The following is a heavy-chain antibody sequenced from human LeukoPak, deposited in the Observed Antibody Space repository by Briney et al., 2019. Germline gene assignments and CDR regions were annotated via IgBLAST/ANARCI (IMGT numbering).Heavy chain of an antibody. J-gene: IGHJ5*02. Sequence: SETLSLTCILSRGSVSSTNNFWDWIRQPPGKGLEWVGSIHYRGTTYFNPSLKSRGPLSVDASKSQFSLNLTSVTAADTAVYYCARDFRGYDALRFDPWGQGTLVTVSA. CDR2: IHYRGTT. CDR3: ARDFRGYDALRFDP. CDR1: RGSVSSTNNF. V-gene: IGHV4-39*07. D-gene: IGHD5-12*01.